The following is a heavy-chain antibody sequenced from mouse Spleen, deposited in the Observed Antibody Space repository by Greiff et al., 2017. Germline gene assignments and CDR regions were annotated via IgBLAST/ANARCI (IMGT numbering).Heavy chain of an antibody. CDR2: INPGSGGT. Sequence: QVQLQQSGAELVRPGTSVKVSCKASGYAFTNYLIEWVKQRPGQGLEWIGVINPGSGGTNYNEKFKGKATLTADKSSSTAYMQLSSLTSEDSAVYFCASTMVTTRLYAMDYWGQGTSVTVSS. CDR1: GYAFTNYL. CDR3: ASTMVTTRLYAMDY. D-gene: IGHD2-2*01. J-gene: IGHJ4*01. V-gene: IGHV1-54*01.